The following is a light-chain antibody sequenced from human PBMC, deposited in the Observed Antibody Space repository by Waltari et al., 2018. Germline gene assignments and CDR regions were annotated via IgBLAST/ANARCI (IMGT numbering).Light chain of an antibody. CDR2: GVS. Sequence: DIQMTQSPSSLPASVGDRVTITCRASQDIRKTLAWYQQKPGKAPNLLLHGVSRLKNGVPPRFSGSGSGTDYTLTISSLQPDDFATYYCQQYYTIPLTFGEGTRVEI. V-gene: IGKV1-NL1*01. CDR3: QQYYTIPLT. J-gene: IGKJ4*02. CDR1: QDIRKT.